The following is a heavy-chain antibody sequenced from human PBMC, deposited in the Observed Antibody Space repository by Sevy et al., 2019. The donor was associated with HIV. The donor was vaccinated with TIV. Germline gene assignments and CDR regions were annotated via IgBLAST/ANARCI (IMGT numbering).Heavy chain of an antibody. CDR3: ATVAHLPFDGFHV. J-gene: IGHJ3*01. CDR2: IYPGNSDT. Sequence: GESLKISCQGSGYRIFNNWVAWVRQMPGKVLEWMGMIYPGNSDTRYSPPFQGQVTISADNSMGAAYLQWSSLRASDTAIYYFATVAHLPFDGFHVWGQGTTVTVSS. V-gene: IGHV5-51*01. D-gene: IGHD2-15*01. CDR1: GYRIFNNW.